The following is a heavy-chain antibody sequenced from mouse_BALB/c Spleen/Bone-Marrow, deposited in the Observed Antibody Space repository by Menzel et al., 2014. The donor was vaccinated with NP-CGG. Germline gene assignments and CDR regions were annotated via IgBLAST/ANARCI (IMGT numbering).Heavy chain of an antibody. CDR2: VNPRSGYA. J-gene: IGHJ2*01. CDR3: ARPKGFALDY. CDR1: GYTFTDYT. V-gene: IGHV1-4*01. Sequence: VKLQESAALPSPGASVKMSCKASGYTFTDYTIQWVKQRPGQGLKWIGYVNPRSGYANYNQKFKDKATLTADKSSSTAFMQLSSLTSEDSAVYYCARPKGFALDYWGQGTALTVSS.